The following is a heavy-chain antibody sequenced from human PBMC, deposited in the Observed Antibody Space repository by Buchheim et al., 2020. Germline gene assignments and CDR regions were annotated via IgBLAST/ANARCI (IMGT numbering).Heavy chain of an antibody. J-gene: IGHJ5*02. V-gene: IGHV4-31*03. D-gene: IGHD2-2*01. CDR1: GGSISSGGYY. CDR2: IYYSGST. Sequence: QVQLQESGPGLVKPSQTLSLTCTVSGGSISSGGYYWSWIRQPPGKGLEWIGYIYYSGSTYYNPSLKSRVTIPVDTSKNHFSLKLSSVTAADTAVYYCARASDIVVVPAADGGWFVPWGQGTL. CDR3: ARASDIVVVPAADGGWFVP.